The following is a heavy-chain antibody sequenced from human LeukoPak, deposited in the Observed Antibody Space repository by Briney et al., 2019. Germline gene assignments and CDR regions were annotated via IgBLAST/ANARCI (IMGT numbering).Heavy chain of an antibody. D-gene: IGHD6-19*01. CDR2: ISWNSGSI. J-gene: IGHJ4*02. CDR3: AKDLSSGSRRAY. CDR1: GFTFDDYA. Sequence: GGSLRLSCAASGFTFDDYAMHWVRQAPGKGLEWVSGISWNSGSIGYADSVKGRFTISRDNSKNTLYLQMNSPRAEDTGVYYCAKDLSSGSRRAYWGQGTLVTVSS. V-gene: IGHV3-9*01.